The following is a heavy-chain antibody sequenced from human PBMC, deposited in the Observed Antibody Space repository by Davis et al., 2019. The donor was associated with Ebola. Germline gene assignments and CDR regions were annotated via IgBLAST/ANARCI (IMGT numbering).Heavy chain of an antibody. V-gene: IGHV3-72*01. CDR2: NRNKANGDTT. CDR3: AGSLAGSDYYGMDV. J-gene: IGHJ6*04. D-gene: IGHD3-3*02. CDR1: GFTLSDHY. Sequence: GESLKISCAASGFTLSDHYMDWVRQAPGKGLEWVSRNRNKANGDTTEYAASVKDRFTISRDDSKNSLYLQMNSLKTEDTAVYYCAGSLAGSDYYGMDVWGKGTTVTVSS.